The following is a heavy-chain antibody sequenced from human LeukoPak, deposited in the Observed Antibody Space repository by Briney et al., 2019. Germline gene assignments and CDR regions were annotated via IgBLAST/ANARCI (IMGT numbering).Heavy chain of an antibody. Sequence: SVKVSXKASGGTFSSYAISWVRQAPGQGLEWMGRIIPIFGTANYAQKFQGRVTITTDESTSTAYMELSSLRSEDTAVYYCARRDYYDSSGYFDYWGQGTLVTVSS. V-gene: IGHV1-69*05. D-gene: IGHD3-22*01. CDR1: GGTFSSYA. CDR3: ARRDYYDSSGYFDY. J-gene: IGHJ4*02. CDR2: IIPIFGTA.